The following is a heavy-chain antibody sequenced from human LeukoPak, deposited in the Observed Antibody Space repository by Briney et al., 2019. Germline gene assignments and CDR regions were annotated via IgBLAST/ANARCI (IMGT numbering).Heavy chain of an antibody. Sequence: SETLSLTCTVSGGSISSYYWSWIRQPAGKGLEWIGRIYTSGRTNYNPSLQSRVTMSVDTSKHQFSLKLRSVTAADTAVYYCARGVKVVVVITGNWFDPWGQGTLVTVSS. V-gene: IGHV4-4*07. CDR1: GGSISSYY. J-gene: IGHJ5*02. CDR3: ARGVKVVVVITGNWFDP. D-gene: IGHD3-22*01. CDR2: IYTSGRT.